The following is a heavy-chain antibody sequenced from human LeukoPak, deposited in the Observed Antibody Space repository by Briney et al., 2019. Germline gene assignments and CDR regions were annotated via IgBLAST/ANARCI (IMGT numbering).Heavy chain of an antibody. V-gene: IGHV3-9*01. D-gene: IGHD5-18*01. Sequence: GGSLRLSCAASGFTFSSYWMHWVRQAPGKGLEWVSGISWNSGSIGYADSVKGRFTISRDNAKNSLYLQMNSLRTEDTALYYCAKIYSYGRQNYFDYWGQGTLVTVSS. CDR1: GFTFSSYW. J-gene: IGHJ4*02. CDR2: ISWNSGSI. CDR3: AKIYSYGRQNYFDY.